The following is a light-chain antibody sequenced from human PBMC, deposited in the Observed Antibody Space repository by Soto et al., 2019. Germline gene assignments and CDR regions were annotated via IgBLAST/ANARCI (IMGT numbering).Light chain of an antibody. CDR1: SSDVGSYNL. J-gene: IGLJ1*01. CDR3: CSYAGSSTRSYV. V-gene: IGLV2-23*01. Sequence: QSVLTQPASVSGSPGQSITISCTGTSSDVGSYNLVSWYQQHPGKAPKLMIYEGSKRPSGVSNRFSGSKSGNTASLTISGLQAEDEADYYCCSYAGSSTRSYVFGTGTKLTVL. CDR2: EGS.